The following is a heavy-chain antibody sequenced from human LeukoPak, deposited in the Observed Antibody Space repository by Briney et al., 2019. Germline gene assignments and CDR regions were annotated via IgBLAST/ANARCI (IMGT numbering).Heavy chain of an antibody. V-gene: IGHV3-23*01. CDR2: ITDDGGDT. CDR3: AKSPKEIVPLEARA. Sequence: GGSLRLSCVASGFTFSNYAMTWVRQAPGKGLEWVSSITDDGGDTAYADSVKGRFTISRDNSKNTLYLQMNSLRAEDTAVYYCAKSPKEIVPLEARAGGQGTLVTVSS. CDR1: GFTFSNYA. J-gene: IGHJ4*02. D-gene: IGHD5-12*01.